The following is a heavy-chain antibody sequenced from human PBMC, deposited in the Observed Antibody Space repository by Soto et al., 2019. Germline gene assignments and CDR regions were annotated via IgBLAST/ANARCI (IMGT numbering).Heavy chain of an antibody. D-gene: IGHD3-3*01. CDR3: ARAQGPSTYCDFWSGSGGPYYGMDV. J-gene: IGHJ6*02. CDR2: IYYSGST. V-gene: IGHV4-30-4*01. Sequence: KTSETLSLTCTVSGGSISSGDYYWSWIRQPPGKGLEWIGYIYYSGSTYYNPSLKSRVTISVDTSKNQFSLKLSSVTAADTAVYYCARAQGPSTYCDFWSGSGGPYYGMDVWGQGTTVTVSS. CDR1: GGSISSGDYY.